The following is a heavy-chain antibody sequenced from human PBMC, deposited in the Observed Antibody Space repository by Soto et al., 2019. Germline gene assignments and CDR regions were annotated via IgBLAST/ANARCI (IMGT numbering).Heavy chain of an antibody. J-gene: IGHJ4*02. V-gene: IGHV3-30*18. CDR2: MSSDGSKI. CDR3: AKDEGVGGTLGLFDY. Sequence: QVQLVESGGGAVQPGESLRLSCVASGFDFTYYAMHWVRQAPGKGLESVAVMSSDGSKIHHTDSVKGRFIISRDNSKNTLYLQMNSLRKEDTAVYFCAKDEGVGGTLGLFDYWGQGTLVSVSS. CDR1: GFDFTYYA. D-gene: IGHD1-26*01.